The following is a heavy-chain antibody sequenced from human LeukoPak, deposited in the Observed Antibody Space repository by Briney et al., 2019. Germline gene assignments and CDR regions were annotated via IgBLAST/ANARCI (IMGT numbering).Heavy chain of an antibody. Sequence: GGSLRLSCAASGFTVSSSYMSWVRQAPGKGLEWVSVLYSGGSTYYADSVKGRFTISRDNSKSTLYLQMNSLRAEDTAVYYCASRLDYYDSSGYYRGYFDYWGQGTLVTVSS. V-gene: IGHV3-53*01. D-gene: IGHD3-22*01. CDR1: GFTVSSSY. CDR2: LYSGGST. J-gene: IGHJ4*02. CDR3: ASRLDYYDSSGYYRGYFDY.